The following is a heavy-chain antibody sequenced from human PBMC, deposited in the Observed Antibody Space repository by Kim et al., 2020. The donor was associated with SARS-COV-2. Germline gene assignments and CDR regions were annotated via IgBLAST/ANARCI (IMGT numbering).Heavy chain of an antibody. CDR3: ARVVDGYYFDY. Sequence: IYYADSVKGRFTISRDNAKNSLYLQMNSLRAEDTAVYYCARVVDGYYFDYWGQGTLVTVSS. J-gene: IGHJ4*02. CDR2: I. D-gene: IGHD2-8*01. V-gene: IGHV3-21*01.